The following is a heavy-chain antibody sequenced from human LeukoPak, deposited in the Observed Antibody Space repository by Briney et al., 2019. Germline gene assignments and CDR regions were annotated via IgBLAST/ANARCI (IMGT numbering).Heavy chain of an antibody. D-gene: IGHD4-17*01. CDR1: GFTFSSYS. V-gene: IGHV3-21*01. J-gene: IGHJ4*02. CDR3: ARVGLDYGDTYYFDY. CDR2: ISSSSSYI. Sequence: VGSLRLSCAASGFTFSSYSMNWVRQAPGKGLEWVSSISSSSSYIYYADSVKGRFTISRDNAKNSLYLQMNSLRAEDTAVYYCARVGLDYGDTYYFDYWGQGTLVTVSS.